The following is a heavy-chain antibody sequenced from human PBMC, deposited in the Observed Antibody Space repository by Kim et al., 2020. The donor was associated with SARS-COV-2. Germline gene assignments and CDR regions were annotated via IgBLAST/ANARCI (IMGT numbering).Heavy chain of an antibody. Sequence: GGSLRLSCAASGFTFSSYAMSWVRQAPGKGLEWVSAISGSGGSTYYADSVKGRFTISRDNSKNTLYLQMNSLRAEDTAVYYCAKDVARDYGDYRRGAFDIWGQGTMVTVSS. D-gene: IGHD4-17*01. CDR1: GFTFSSYA. CDR2: ISGSGGST. V-gene: IGHV3-23*01. CDR3: AKDVARDYGDYRRGAFDI. J-gene: IGHJ3*02.